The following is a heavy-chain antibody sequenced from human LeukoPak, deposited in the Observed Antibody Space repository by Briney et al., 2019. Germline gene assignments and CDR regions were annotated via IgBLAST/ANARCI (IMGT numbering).Heavy chain of an antibody. Sequence: GGSLRLSCAASGFTFSDYYMSWIRQAPGKGLEWVSYISSSSSYTNYADSVKGRFTISRDNAKNSLYLQMNSLRAEDTAVYYCARGVYCSGGSCYLGFDYWGQGTLVTVSS. CDR1: GFTFSDYY. CDR3: ARGVYCSGGSCYLGFDY. D-gene: IGHD2-15*01. V-gene: IGHV3-11*06. CDR2: ISSSSSYT. J-gene: IGHJ4*02.